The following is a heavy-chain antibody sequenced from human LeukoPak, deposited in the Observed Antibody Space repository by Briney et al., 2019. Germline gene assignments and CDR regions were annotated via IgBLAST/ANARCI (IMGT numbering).Heavy chain of an antibody. V-gene: IGHV3-23*01. J-gene: IGHJ3*02. D-gene: IGHD2-2*01. Sequence: GGSLRLSCAASGFTFSSYAMNWVRQAPGKGLEWVSTISDSGDRTYYADSVKGRFTISRDSSKNTLCLQMNSLRAEDTAVYYCAKDLLLCSTSCYGDAFDIWGQGTMVTVSS. CDR1: GFTFSSYA. CDR2: ISDSGDRT. CDR3: AKDLLLCSTSCYGDAFDI.